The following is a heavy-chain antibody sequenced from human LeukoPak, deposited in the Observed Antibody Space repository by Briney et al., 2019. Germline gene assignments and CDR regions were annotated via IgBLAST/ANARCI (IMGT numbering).Heavy chain of an antibody. CDR2: IRYDGSNK. J-gene: IGHJ4*02. V-gene: IGHV3-30*02. CDR3: AKGELRFLEWLCDY. D-gene: IGHD3-3*01. CDR1: GFTFSSYG. Sequence: PGGSLRLSCAASGFTFSSYGMHWVRQAPGKGLEWLAFIRYDGSNKYYADSVKGRFTISRDNSKNTLYLQMNSLRAEDTAVYYCAKGELRFLEWLCDYWGQGTLVTVSS.